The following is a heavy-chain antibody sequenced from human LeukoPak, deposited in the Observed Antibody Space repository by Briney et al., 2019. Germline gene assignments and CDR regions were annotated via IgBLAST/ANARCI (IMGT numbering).Heavy chain of an antibody. V-gene: IGHV1-69*05. CDR1: GGTFISYT. CDR3: ARGRLLYPFDP. J-gene: IGHJ5*02. CDR2: IIPIFGTA. D-gene: IGHD3-3*01. Sequence: GASVKVSCKASGGTFISYTISWVRQAPGQGLEWMGRIIPIFGTANYAQKFQGRVTITTDESTSTAYMELSSLRSEDTAVYYCARGRLLYPFDPSGQGTLVTVSS.